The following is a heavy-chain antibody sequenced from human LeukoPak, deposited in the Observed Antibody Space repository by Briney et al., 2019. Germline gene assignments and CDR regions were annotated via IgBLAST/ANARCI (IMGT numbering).Heavy chain of an antibody. V-gene: IGHV3-23*01. J-gene: IGHJ4*02. CDR3: AKDRILTGYYPLYYFDY. D-gene: IGHD3-9*01. CDR1: GFTFSSYA. CDR2: ISGGGSST. Sequence: GGSLRLSCAASGFTFSSYAMSWVRQAPGKGLEWVSGISGGGSSTYYADSVKGRFTISRDNSKNTLSLQMDSLRAEDTAIYYCAKDRILTGYYPLYYFDYWGQGTLVTVSS.